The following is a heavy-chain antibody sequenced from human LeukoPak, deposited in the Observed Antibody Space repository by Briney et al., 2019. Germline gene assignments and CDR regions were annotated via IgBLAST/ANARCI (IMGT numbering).Heavy chain of an antibody. CDR3: ARSTVTTGYYYYYMDV. D-gene: IGHD4-11*01. Sequence: SETLSLTCTVPGGSISSYYWSWIRQPPGKGLEWIGYIYYSGSTNYNPSLKSRVTISVDTSKNQFSLKLSSVTAADTAVYYCARSTVTTGYYYYYMDVWGKGTTVTVSS. V-gene: IGHV4-59*08. CDR2: IYYSGST. CDR1: GGSISSYY. J-gene: IGHJ6*03.